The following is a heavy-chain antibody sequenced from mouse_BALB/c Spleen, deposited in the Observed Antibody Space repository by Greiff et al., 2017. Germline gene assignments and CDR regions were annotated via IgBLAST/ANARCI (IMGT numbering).Heavy chain of an antibody. CDR2: ISDGGSYT. D-gene: IGHD2-4*01. CDR1: GFTFSDYY. V-gene: IGHV5-4*02. CDR3: ARHRGITMGYFDY. J-gene: IGHJ2*01. Sequence: EVKLVESGGGLVKPGGSLKLSCAASGFTFSDYYMYWVRQTPEKRLEWVATISDGGSYTYYPDSVKGRFTISRYNAKNTLYLQMSSLKSEDTAMYYCARHRGITMGYFDYWGQGTTLTVSS.